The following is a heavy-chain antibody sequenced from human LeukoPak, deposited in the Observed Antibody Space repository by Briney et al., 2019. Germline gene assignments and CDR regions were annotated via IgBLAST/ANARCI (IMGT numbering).Heavy chain of an antibody. Sequence: GGSLRLSCAASGFIMSSNAMSWVRQAPGKGLEWVSAINGGNSDTNYAESVKGRFTISRDNAKKSLYLQMNSLRAEDTAVYYCAREPSYSSSWYTTCDHWGQGILVTVSS. CDR2: INGGNSDT. CDR3: AREPSYSSSWYTTCDH. D-gene: IGHD6-13*01. V-gene: IGHV3-21*01. J-gene: IGHJ5*02. CDR1: GFIMSSNA.